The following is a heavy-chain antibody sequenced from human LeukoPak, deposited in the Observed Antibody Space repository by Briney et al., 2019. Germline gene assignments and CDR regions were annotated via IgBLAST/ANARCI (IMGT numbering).Heavy chain of an antibody. V-gene: IGHV3-23*01. CDR3: AKDLDVPYSFDY. J-gene: IGHJ4*02. D-gene: IGHD5-24*01. CDR1: GFNFNTAW. Sequence: PGGPLRLSCAASGFNFNTAWMSWVRQAPGKGLEWVSAISGSGGSTYYADSVKGRFTISRDNSKNTLYLQMNSLRAEDTAVYYCAKDLDVPYSFDYWGQGTLVTVSS. CDR2: ISGSGGST.